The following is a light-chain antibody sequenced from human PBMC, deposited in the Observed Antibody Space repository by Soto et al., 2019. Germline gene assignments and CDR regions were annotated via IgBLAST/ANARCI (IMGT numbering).Light chain of an antibody. CDR3: QQYNGYSRT. J-gene: IGKJ1*01. CDR1: QSIGSS. CDR2: DVS. Sequence: DIQMTQSPSTLSASVGDRVTITCRASQSIGSSLAWYQQKPGKAPHLLISDVSSLERGVPSRFGGSGSGTEFTLSIRSLQPDDFATYYGQQYNGYSRTFGQGTKVDIK. V-gene: IGKV1-5*01.